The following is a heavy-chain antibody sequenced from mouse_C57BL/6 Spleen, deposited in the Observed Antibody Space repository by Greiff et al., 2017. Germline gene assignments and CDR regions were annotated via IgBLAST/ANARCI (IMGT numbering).Heavy chain of an antibody. CDR1: GYTFTSYW. V-gene: IGHV1-72*01. J-gene: IGHJ4*01. Sequence: VQLQQPGAELVKPGASVKLSCKASGYTFTSYWMPWVKQRPGRGLEWVGRIDPNSGGTKYNEKFKSKATLTVDKPSSTAYMQLSSLTSEDSAVYYCARSTMVTTSLYYYAMDYWGQGTSVTVSS. CDR3: ARSTMVTTSLYYYAMDY. CDR2: IDPNSGGT. D-gene: IGHD2-2*01.